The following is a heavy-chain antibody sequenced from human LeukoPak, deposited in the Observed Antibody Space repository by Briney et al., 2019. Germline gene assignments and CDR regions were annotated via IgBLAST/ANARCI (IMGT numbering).Heavy chain of an antibody. CDR2: ISAYNGNT. CDR1: GYTFTSYG. J-gene: IGHJ4*02. CDR3: ARDVGGGYYGDYAFDY. Sequence: ASVKVSCKASGYTFTSYGISWVRQAPGQGLERMGWISAYNGNTNYAQKLQGRVTMTTDTSTSTAYMELRSLRSDDTAVYYCARDVGGGYYGDYAFDYWGQGTLVTVSS. D-gene: IGHD4-17*01. V-gene: IGHV1-18*01.